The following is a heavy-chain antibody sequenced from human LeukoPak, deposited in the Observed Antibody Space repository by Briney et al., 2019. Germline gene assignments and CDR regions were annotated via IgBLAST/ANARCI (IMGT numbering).Heavy chain of an antibody. CDR1: GGSISSYY. D-gene: IGHD2-2*01. Sequence: PSETLSLTCTVSGGSISSYYWSWIRQPPGKGLEWFGYIYYSGSTNYNPSLKSRVTISVDTSKNQFSLKLSSVTAADTAVYYCARVGGGCSSTSCYLNWFDPWGQGTLVTVSS. CDR3: ARVGGGCSSTSCYLNWFDP. J-gene: IGHJ5*02. CDR2: IYYSGST. V-gene: IGHV4-59*01.